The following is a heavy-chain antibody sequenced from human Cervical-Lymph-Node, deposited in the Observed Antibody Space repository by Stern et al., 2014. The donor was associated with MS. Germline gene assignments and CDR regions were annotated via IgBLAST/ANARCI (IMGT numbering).Heavy chain of an antibody. Sequence: QVQLVKSGAEVKKPWASVKVSCKASGYTFTSYGISWVRQAPGQGLEWMGLISGYNATTIYAQTLEGRVTITTDTSSSTAYMELRSLISDDTAVYYCARGLLGSENAFDIWGQGTMVTVSS. CDR1: GYTFTSYG. CDR3: ARGLLGSENAFDI. D-gene: IGHD2-15*01. CDR2: ISGYNATT. V-gene: IGHV1-18*01. J-gene: IGHJ3*02.